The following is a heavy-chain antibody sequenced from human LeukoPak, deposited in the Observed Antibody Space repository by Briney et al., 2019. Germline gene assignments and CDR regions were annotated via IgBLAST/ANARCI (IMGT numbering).Heavy chain of an antibody. CDR2: ISATDSRP. CDR3: ARIEWERLGRAFDI. V-gene: IGHV3-23*01. J-gene: IGHJ3*02. D-gene: IGHD1-26*01. CDR1: GFTFSIYA. Sequence: PGGSLRLSCAASGFTFSIYAMSWVRQAPGKGLEWVSAISATDSRPYYADSVKGRFTISRDNSKNTLYLQMNSLRAEDMAVYYCARIEWERLGRAFDIWGQGTMVTVSS.